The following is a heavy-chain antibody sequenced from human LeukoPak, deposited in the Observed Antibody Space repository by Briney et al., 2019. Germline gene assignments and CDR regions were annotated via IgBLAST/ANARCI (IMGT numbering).Heavy chain of an antibody. CDR1: GESISGFY. CDR2: IYYSGST. D-gene: IGHD6-13*01. J-gene: IGHJ5*02. V-gene: IGHV4-59*08. Sequence: SETLSLTCTVSGESISGFYWNWIRQPPGKGLEWIGYIYYSGSTNYNPSLKSRVTISIDTSKNQFSLKLSSVTAADTAVYYCASGSSSRLFDPWGQGTLVTVSS. CDR3: ASGSSSRLFDP.